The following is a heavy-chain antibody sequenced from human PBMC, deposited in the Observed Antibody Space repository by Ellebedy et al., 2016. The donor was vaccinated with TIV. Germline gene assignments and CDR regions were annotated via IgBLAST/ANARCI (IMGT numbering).Heavy chain of an antibody. CDR1: GFSFSSYW. V-gene: IGHV3-7*01. Sequence: GGSLRLSXAVSGFSFSSYWMSWVRQAPGKGPEWVASIKHDESEIYSMDSVKGRFAISRDNAKNSLYLQMNTLRAEDTAVYYCTRARREYASGWDPFDYWGQGTLVTVSS. CDR2: IKHDESEI. D-gene: IGHD6-19*01. J-gene: IGHJ4*02. CDR3: TRARREYASGWDPFDY.